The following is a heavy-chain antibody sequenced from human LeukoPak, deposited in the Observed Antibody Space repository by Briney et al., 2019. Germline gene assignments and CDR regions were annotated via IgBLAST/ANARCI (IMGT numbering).Heavy chain of an antibody. CDR3: AKDTVVAATLPDY. CDR2: MNSDGRST. D-gene: IGHD2-15*01. J-gene: IGHJ4*02. Sequence: PGGSLRLSCAASGFTFSSYWMHWVRQAPGKGLVWVSRMNSDGRSTRYADSVKGRFTISRDNAKNTLYLQMNSLRTEDTALYYCAKDTVVAATLPDYWGQGTLVTVSS. CDR1: GFTFSSYW. V-gene: IGHV3-74*01.